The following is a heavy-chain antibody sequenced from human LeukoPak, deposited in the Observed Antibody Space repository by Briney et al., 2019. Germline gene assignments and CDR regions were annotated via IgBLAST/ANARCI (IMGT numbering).Heavy chain of an antibody. D-gene: IGHD5-18*01. CDR3: ARRGRGYSYGRPFDY. CDR1: GGSLSGYY. Sequence: SETLSLTCVVSGGSLSGYYWSWIRQPPGKGLEWIGEINHSGDTNYNPSFKSRVTILVDTSRNQFSLKLTSVTAADTAVYHCARRGRGYSYGRPFDYWGLGTLVTVSS. V-gene: IGHV4-34*01. CDR2: INHSGDT. J-gene: IGHJ4*02.